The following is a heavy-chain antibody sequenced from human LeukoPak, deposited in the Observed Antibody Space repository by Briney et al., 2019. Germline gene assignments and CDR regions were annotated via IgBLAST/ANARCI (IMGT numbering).Heavy chain of an antibody. CDR3: ATPWSY. CDR2: INTDGSST. CDR1: GFTFTRYW. Sequence: GGSLRLSCAASGFTFTRYWMHWVRQAPGKGLVWVSHINTDGSSTTYADSAKGRFTISRDNAKNTLYLQTNSLRAEDTAVYYCATPWSYWGQGTLVTVSS. V-gene: IGHV3-74*01. D-gene: IGHD3-3*01. J-gene: IGHJ4*02.